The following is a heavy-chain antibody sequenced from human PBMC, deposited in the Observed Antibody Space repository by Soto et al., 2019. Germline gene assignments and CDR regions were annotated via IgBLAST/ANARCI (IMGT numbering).Heavy chain of an antibody. CDR2: VWYDGSNK. CDR1: GFTFSSYG. CDR3: ARELHDSSGAFDH. D-gene: IGHD3-22*01. J-gene: IGHJ4*02. Sequence: QVQLVESGGGVVQPGKSLRLCCAASGFTFSSYGMHWVRQAPGKGLEWVAVVWYDGSNKYYADSVKCRFTISRDNSKNTLHLQMNSLRAEDTAVYYCARELHDSSGAFDHWGQGTPVTVSS. V-gene: IGHV3-33*01.